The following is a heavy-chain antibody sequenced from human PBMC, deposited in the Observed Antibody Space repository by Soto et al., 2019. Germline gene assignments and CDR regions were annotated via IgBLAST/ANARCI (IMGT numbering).Heavy chain of an antibody. CDR3: ARVLGYCSSTSCYLSGRRGLWFDP. V-gene: IGHV4-39*01. CDR2: IYYSGST. J-gene: IGHJ5*02. Sequence: SETLSLTCTVSGGSISNSSYYWGWIRQPPGKGLEWIGSIYYSGSTYYNPSLKSRVTISVDTSKNQFSLKLSSVTAADTAVYYCARVLGYCSSTSCYLSGRRGLWFDPWGQGTLVTVSS. D-gene: IGHD2-2*01. CDR1: GGSISNSSYY.